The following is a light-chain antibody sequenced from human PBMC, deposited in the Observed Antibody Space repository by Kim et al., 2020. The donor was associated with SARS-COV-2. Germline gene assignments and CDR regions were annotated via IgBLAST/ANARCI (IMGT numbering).Light chain of an antibody. CDR1: SMGSKN. V-gene: IGLV3-9*01. Sequence: SVALGKTARITCGGNSMGSKNVHWYQQKPGQAPVLVIYRDSNRPSGIPERFSGSNSGNTATLTISRAQAGDEADYYCQVWDSSTYVFGTGTKVTVL. J-gene: IGLJ1*01. CDR3: QVWDSSTYV. CDR2: RDS.